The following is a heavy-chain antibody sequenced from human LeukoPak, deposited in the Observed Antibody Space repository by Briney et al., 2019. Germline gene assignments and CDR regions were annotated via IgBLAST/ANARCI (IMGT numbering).Heavy chain of an antibody. J-gene: IGHJ3*02. D-gene: IGHD2-21*01. Sequence: GKSLRLSCAASGFIFNSYGMHWVRQAPGKGLEWVAVTWYDGNKRYHAESVKGRFTIPRDNSKNTLYLQMDSLRAGDTAVYYCARGRLRVIDAFDIWGQGTMVTVSS. CDR2: TWYDGNKR. V-gene: IGHV3-33*01. CDR3: ARGRLRVIDAFDI. CDR1: GFIFNSYG.